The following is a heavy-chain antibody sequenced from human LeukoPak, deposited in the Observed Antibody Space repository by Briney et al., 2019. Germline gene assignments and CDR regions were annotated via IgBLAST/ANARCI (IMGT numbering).Heavy chain of an antibody. J-gene: IGHJ4*02. Sequence: SETLSLTCTVSGGSISSSSYYWGWIRQPPGKGLDWIRSIYYSGSTYYNPSLKSRVTISVDTSKNQFSLKLSSVTAADTAVYYCARDVVAAAGLDYWGQGTLVTVSS. CDR2: IYYSGST. CDR3: ARDVVAAAGLDY. V-gene: IGHV4-39*07. CDR1: GGSISSSSYY. D-gene: IGHD6-13*01.